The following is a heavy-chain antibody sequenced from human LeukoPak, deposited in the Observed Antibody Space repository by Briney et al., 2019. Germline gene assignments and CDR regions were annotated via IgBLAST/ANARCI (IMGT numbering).Heavy chain of an antibody. CDR1: GGSVSSYY. J-gene: IGHJ4*02. CDR3: ARHGTISSESDFDY. V-gene: IGHV4-59*08. Sequence: PETPSLTCSVSGGSVSSYYWSWIRQSPGKGLEWIGYIHNSGRTNYNPSLKSRVTGFVDTSKNQVSLRLSSVTAADTAVYYCARHGTISSESDFDYWGQGALVSVSS. D-gene: IGHD1-14*01. CDR2: IHNSGRT.